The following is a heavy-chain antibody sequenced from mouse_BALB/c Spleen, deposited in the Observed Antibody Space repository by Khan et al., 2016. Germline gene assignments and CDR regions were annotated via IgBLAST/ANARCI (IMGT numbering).Heavy chain of an antibody. CDR3: ARSCYYRYDAMDY. J-gene: IGHJ4*01. Sequence: VQLKESGPELVKPGASVKVSCKASGYSFTDYNMYWVKQSHGKSLEWIGYIDPYNGVTSYNQKFKGKATLTVDKSSSTAFMHLNSLTSEYSAVYYCARSCYYRYDAMDYWGQGTSVTVSS. V-gene: IGHV1S135*01. CDR2: IDPYNGVT. D-gene: IGHD2-14*01. CDR1: GYSFTDYN.